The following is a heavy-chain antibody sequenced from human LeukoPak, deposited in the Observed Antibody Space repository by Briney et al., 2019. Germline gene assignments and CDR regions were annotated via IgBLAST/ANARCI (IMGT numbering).Heavy chain of an antibody. CDR1: GGSISSSSYY. V-gene: IGHV4-39*07. Sequence: PSETLSLTCTVSGGSISSSSYYWGWIRQPPGKGLEWIGSIYYSGSTYYNPSLKSRVTISVDTSKNQFSLKLSSVTAADAAVYYCVVPGTDAFDIWGQGTMVTVSS. CDR3: VVPGTDAFDI. CDR2: IYYSGST. D-gene: IGHD1-14*01. J-gene: IGHJ3*02.